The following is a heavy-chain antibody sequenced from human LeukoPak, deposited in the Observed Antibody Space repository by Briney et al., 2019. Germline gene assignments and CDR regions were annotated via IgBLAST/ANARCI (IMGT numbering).Heavy chain of an antibody. CDR2: IIPILGIA. CDR3: ARGYSSSSRFDY. D-gene: IGHD6-13*01. J-gene: IGHJ4*02. V-gene: IGHV1-69*04. CDR1: GGIFSSHA. Sequence: SVKVSCKASGGIFSSHAISWVRQAPGQGLEWMGRIIPILGIANYAQKFQGRVTITADKSTSTAYMELSSLRSEDTAVYYCARGYSSSSRFDYWGQGTLVTVSS.